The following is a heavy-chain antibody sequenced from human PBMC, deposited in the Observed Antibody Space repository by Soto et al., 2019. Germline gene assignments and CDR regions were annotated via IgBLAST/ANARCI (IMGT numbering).Heavy chain of an antibody. D-gene: IGHD5-18*01. Sequence: QVQLVESGGGVVQPGRSLRLSCAASGFTFSSYAMHWVRQAPGKGLEWVAVISYDGSNKYYADSVKGRFTISRDNSKNTLYLQMNSLRAEDTAVYYCARAKGYSYGCFDYWGQGTLVTVSS. CDR3: ARAKGYSYGCFDY. V-gene: IGHV3-30-3*01. CDR1: GFTFSSYA. J-gene: IGHJ4*02. CDR2: ISYDGSNK.